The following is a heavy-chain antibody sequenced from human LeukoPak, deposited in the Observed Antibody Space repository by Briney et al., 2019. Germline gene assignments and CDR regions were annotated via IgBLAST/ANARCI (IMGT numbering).Heavy chain of an antibody. D-gene: IGHD2-2*01. CDR2: ISSSGSTI. CDR1: GFTFSDYY. Sequence: GGSLRLSCAASGFTFSDYYMSWIRQAPGKGLEWVSYISSSGSTIYYADSVKGRFTISRDNAKNSLYLQMNSLRAEDTAVYYCAKDQARIKSIVVVPAAKRGYFDYWGQGTLVTVSS. V-gene: IGHV3-11*04. J-gene: IGHJ4*02. CDR3: AKDQARIKSIVVVPAAKRGYFDY.